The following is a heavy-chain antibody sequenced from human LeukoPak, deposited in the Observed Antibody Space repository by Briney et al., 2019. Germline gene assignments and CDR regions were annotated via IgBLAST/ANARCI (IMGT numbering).Heavy chain of an antibody. CDR3: ARQNYDILTGYPHWFDP. CDR2: IIPILGIA. Sequence: ASVKVSCKASGGTFSSYAISWVRQAPGQGLEWMGRIIPILGIANYAQKFQGRVTITTDKSTSTAYMELSSLRSEDTAVYYCARQNYDILTGYPHWFDPWGQGTLVTVSS. J-gene: IGHJ5*02. D-gene: IGHD3-9*01. CDR1: GGTFSSYA. V-gene: IGHV1-69*04.